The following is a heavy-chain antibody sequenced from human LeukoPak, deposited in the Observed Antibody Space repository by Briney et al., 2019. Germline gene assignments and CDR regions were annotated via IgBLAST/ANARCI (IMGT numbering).Heavy chain of an antibody. Sequence: PSETLSLTCAVSGGSIGSSSWWTWVRQPPGKGLEWIGDVSHSGSTNYNPSLKSRVTLSVDTSKNQFSLKLNSVTAADTAIYYCARETSRGDYSPDFWGQGTLVTVSS. V-gene: IGHV4-4*02. CDR3: ARETSRGDYSPDF. CDR2: VSHSGST. D-gene: IGHD2-15*01. CDR1: GGSIGSSSW. J-gene: IGHJ4*02.